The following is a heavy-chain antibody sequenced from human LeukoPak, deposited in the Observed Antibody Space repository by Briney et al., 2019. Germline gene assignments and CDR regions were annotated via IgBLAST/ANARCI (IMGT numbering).Heavy chain of an antibody. CDR2: IYYSGST. CDR3: AANSGYDWGFDY. J-gene: IGHJ4*02. CDR1: GSSISSSSYY. V-gene: IGHV4-39*01. Sequence: PSETLSLTCTVSGSSISSSSYYWGWIRQPPGKGLEWIGSIYYSGSTYYNPSLKSRVTISVDTSKNQFSLKLSSVTAADTAVYYCAANSGYDWGFDYWGQGTLVTVSS. D-gene: IGHD5-12*01.